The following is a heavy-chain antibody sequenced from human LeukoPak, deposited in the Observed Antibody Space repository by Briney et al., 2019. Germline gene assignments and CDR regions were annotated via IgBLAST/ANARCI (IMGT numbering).Heavy chain of an antibody. J-gene: IGHJ4*02. CDR3: ARDDYYGSSDY. V-gene: IGHV4-59*01. D-gene: IGHD3-10*01. CDR1: GGSISSYY. CDR2: IYYSGST. Sequence: SETLSLTCTVSGGSISSYYWSWIRQPPGKGLEWIGYIYYSGSTNYNPSLKSRVTISVDTSKNQFSLKLSSVTAADTAVYYCARDDYYGSSDYWGQGTLVTVSS.